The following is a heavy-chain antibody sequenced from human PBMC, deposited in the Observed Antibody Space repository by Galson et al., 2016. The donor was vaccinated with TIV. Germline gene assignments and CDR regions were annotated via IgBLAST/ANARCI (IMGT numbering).Heavy chain of an antibody. CDR2: IGSRSSDK. V-gene: IGHV3-21*04. CDR3: ARQYYYDSTVTWEKYYFDY. Sequence: SLRLSCAASGFTFGPFKMGWVRQVPGKGLVWVSSIGSRSSDKFYGDSVKSRFTISRDNAKNALYLQMNSLRAEDTALYYCARQYYYDSTVTWEKYYFDYWGRGTLVTVSS. J-gene: IGHJ4*02. D-gene: IGHD3-22*01. CDR1: GFTFGPFK.